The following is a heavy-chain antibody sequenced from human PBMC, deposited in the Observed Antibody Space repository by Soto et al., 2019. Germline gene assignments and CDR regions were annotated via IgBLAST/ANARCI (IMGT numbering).Heavy chain of an antibody. Sequence: PSETLSLTCTVSGSSISSGSYWAWIRQPPGKGPEWIASIYHGGTTFYNPPLKSRITISVDTSNYQFSLKLTSVTAADTAGYYWASVHVMVVDGSTFDYRGHGTLVTVSS. J-gene: IGHJ4*01. V-gene: IGHV4-38-2*02. CDR1: GSSISSGSY. D-gene: IGHD6-19*01. CDR3: ASVHVMVVDGSTFDY. CDR2: IYHGGTT.